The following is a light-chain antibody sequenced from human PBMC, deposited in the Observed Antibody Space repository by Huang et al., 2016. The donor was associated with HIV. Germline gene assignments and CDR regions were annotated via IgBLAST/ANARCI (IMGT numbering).Light chain of an antibody. CDR1: QSLLYTDGKTY. CDR2: EVS. Sequence: DIVMTQTPLSLSVTPGQPASFSCNSSQSLLYTDGKTYLYWYLQKPGRSPQLLIDEVSSRCSEVAVRFIGSGSGTHFTLKISRVEAADVGVYYCMQGLHLPYTFGQGAKLEIK. J-gene: IGKJ2*01. V-gene: IGKV2-29*02. CDR3: MQGLHLPYT.